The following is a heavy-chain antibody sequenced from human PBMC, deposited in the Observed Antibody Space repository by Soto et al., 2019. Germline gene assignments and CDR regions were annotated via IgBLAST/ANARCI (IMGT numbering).Heavy chain of an antibody. CDR1: SGSINSYGFC. CDR2: IYYSGST. J-gene: IGHJ4*02. Sequence: QVQLQESGPGLVKPSQTLSLTCSVSSGSINSYGFCWSWIRQQPGKDLEWIGYIYYSGSTYYNPSLKRRVTISVDTSNNQFSLKLSYVTAADTAVYYGARNPHNWNDKYYFDYWCQGTLVTVSS. V-gene: IGHV4-31*03. CDR3: ARNPHNWNDKYYFDY. D-gene: IGHD1-20*01.